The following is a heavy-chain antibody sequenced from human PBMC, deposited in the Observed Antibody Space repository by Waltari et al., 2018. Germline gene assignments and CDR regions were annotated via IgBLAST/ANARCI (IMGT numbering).Heavy chain of an antibody. Sequence: QVQLQQWRAGLLKPSETLSLTCAVYGRSFSGYYWRWFRQPSGKGLEWIGEINHSGSTNYNPSLKSRVTISVDTSKNQFSLKLSSVTAADTAVYYCARGMYYYGSGSYYNVPPDYWGQGTLVTVSS. CDR1: GRSFSGYY. CDR2: INHSGST. CDR3: ARGMYYYGSGSYYNVPPDY. D-gene: IGHD3-10*01. V-gene: IGHV4-34*01. J-gene: IGHJ4*02.